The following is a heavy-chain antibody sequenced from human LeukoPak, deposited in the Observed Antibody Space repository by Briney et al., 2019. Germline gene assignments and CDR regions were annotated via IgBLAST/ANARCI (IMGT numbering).Heavy chain of an antibody. V-gene: IGHV3-23*01. J-gene: IGHJ4*02. CDR1: GFTFSNYA. CDR3: AKASDSSGYQLFDY. D-gene: IGHD3-22*01. CDR2: ISGSGGNT. Sequence: GALLRSSAAAGFTFSNYAMGWGGRAPGKGREWGSVISGSGGNTYYADSVKGRFTISRDNSRNTLYLQMNSLRAEDTAVYYCAKASDSSGYQLFDYWGQGTLVPVSS.